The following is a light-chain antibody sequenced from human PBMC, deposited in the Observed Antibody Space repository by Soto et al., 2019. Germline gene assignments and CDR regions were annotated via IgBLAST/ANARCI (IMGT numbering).Light chain of an antibody. J-gene: IGLJ2*01. CDR3: QSYDSSLSVV. Sequence: QSVLTQPPSVSGAPGQRVTISCTGSSSNIGAGYDVHGYQQLPGTAPKLLIYGNSNPPSGVPDRFSGSKSGTSASLAITGLQAEDEADYYCQSYDSSLSVVFGGGTKLTVL. CDR1: SSNIGAGYD. V-gene: IGLV1-40*01. CDR2: GNS.